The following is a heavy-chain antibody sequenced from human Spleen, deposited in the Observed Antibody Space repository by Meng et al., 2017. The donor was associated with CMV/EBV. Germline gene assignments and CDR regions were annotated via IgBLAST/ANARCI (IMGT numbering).Heavy chain of an antibody. CDR3: AKRAGTVNFDY. Sequence: SCAASGFTFSSYAMTWVRQAPGKGLEWVSVIYSGGSSTYYADSVKGRFTISRDDSKNTLYLQMNSLRAEDTAVYYCAKRAGTVNFDYWGQGTLVTVSS. V-gene: IGHV3-23*03. CDR1: GFTFSSYA. D-gene: IGHD1-1*01. J-gene: IGHJ4*02. CDR2: IYSGGSST.